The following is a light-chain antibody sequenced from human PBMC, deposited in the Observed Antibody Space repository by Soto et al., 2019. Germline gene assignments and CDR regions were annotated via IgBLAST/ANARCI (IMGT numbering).Light chain of an antibody. Sequence: QSALTQPASVSGSPGQSITISCTGTSSDVGGYNYVSWYQQHPGKAPKLMIYEVSNRPSGVSNRFSGSQSGNTASLTISGLQAEDEADYYCSSYTSSSTLVFGNGTKLTVL. CDR2: EVS. V-gene: IGLV2-14*01. J-gene: IGLJ1*01. CDR1: SSDVGGYNY. CDR3: SSYTSSSTLV.